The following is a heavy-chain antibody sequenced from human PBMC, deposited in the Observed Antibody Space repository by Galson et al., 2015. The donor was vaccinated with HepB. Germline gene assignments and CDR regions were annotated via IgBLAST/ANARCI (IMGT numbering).Heavy chain of an antibody. CDR1: GFTVSSNY. CDR2: IYSGGSK. Sequence: SLRLSCAASGFTVSSNYMSWVRQAPGKGLEWVSVIYSGGSKYYADSVKGRFTISRDNSKNTLYLQMNSLRAEDTAVYYCARDSSSWSLDYRGQGTLVTVSS. V-gene: IGHV3-66*02. D-gene: IGHD6-13*01. CDR3: ARDSSSWSLDY. J-gene: IGHJ4*02.